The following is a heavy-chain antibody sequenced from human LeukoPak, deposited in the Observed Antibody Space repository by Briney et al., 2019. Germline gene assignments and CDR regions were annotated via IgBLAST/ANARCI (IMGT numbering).Heavy chain of an antibody. CDR2: IYYSGST. CDR1: GGSISSGGYY. D-gene: IGHD2-2*01. V-gene: IGHV4-31*03. CDR3: ARDGGVPDDYYYGMDV. J-gene: IGHJ6*02. Sequence: PSETLSLTSTVSGGSISSGGYYWSWIRQHPGKGLEWIGYIYYSGSTYYNPSLKSRVTISVDTSKNQFSLKLSSVTAADTAVYYCARDGGVPDDYYYGMDVWGQGTTVTVSS.